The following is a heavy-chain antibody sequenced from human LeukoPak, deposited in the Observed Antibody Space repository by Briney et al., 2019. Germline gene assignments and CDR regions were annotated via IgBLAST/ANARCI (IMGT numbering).Heavy chain of an antibody. CDR1: GFTFSNAW. J-gene: IGHJ4*02. CDR2: IKSKTDDETT. CDR3: TTGGYSCYDPTLDY. D-gene: IGHD5-12*01. Sequence: GGSLRLSCAASGFTFSNAWMSWVRQGPGKGLEWVGRIKSKTDDETTDYAAPVKGRFTISRDDSKNTLYLQMNSLKTGDTAVYYCTTGGYSCYDPTLDYWGQGTLVTVSS. V-gene: IGHV3-15*01.